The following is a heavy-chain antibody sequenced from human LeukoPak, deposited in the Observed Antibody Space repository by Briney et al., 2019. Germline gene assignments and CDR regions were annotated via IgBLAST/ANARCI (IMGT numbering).Heavy chain of an antibody. CDR1: GYTFTTYW. CDR2: IYPVDSDT. CDR3: ARPLAAADSNWFDP. J-gene: IGHJ5*02. Sequence: GESLKISCKGSGYTFTTYWIGWVRQMPGKGLEWMGVIYPVDSDTRYSPSFQGQVTISADKSISTAYLQWSSLKASDTAMYYCARPLAAADSNWFDPWGQGTLVTVSS. D-gene: IGHD6-13*01. V-gene: IGHV5-51*01.